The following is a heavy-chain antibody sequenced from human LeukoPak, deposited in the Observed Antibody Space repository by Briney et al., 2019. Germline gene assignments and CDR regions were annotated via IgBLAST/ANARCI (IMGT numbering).Heavy chain of an antibody. V-gene: IGHV3-21*01. D-gene: IGHD3-22*01. CDR1: GFTFSSYS. J-gene: IGHJ3*02. CDR3: ARDGVWGEILEVIPFDI. CDR2: ISSSSSYI. Sequence: GRSMRLSCAASGFTFSSYSMNWVRHAPGKGLEWVSSISSSSSYIYYADSVKGRFTISRDNAKNSLYLPMNSLRAEDTAVYYCARDGVWGEILEVIPFDIWGQGTMVTVSS.